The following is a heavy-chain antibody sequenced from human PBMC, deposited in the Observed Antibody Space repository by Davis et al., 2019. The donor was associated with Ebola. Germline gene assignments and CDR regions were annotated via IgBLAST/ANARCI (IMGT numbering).Heavy chain of an antibody. CDR2: ISYDGSNK. D-gene: IGHD3-3*01. V-gene: IGHV3-30*18. Sequence: GESLKISCAASGFTFSSYGMHWVRQAPGKGLEWVAVISYDGSNKYYADSVKGRFTISRDNSKNTLYLQMNSLRAEDTAVYYCAKSGLSFGVVKYHYGMDVWG. CDR1: GFTFSSYG. J-gene: IGHJ6*04. CDR3: AKSGLSFGVVKYHYGMDV.